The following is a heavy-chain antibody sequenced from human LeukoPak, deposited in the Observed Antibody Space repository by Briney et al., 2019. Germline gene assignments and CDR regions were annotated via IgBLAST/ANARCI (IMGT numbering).Heavy chain of an antibody. CDR1: GGSFSGYY. J-gene: IGHJ6*02. Sequence: PSETLSLTCAVYGGSFSGYYWSWIRQPPGKGLEWIGEINHSGSTNYNPSLKSRVTISVDTFKNQFSLKLSSVTAADTAVYYCARKFRSCYYALCYYYGMDVWGQGTTVTVSS. V-gene: IGHV4-34*01. CDR3: ARKFRSCYYALCYYYGMDV. D-gene: IGHD2-21*02. CDR2: INHSGST.